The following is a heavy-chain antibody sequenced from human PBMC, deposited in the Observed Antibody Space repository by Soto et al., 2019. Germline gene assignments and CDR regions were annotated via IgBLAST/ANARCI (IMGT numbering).Heavy chain of an antibody. J-gene: IGHJ4*02. D-gene: IGHD6-19*01. CDR3: ARDGLGYSSGWYPDY. V-gene: IGHV3-30-3*01. CDR2: ISYDGSNK. Sequence: VQLVESGGGVVQPGRSLRLSCAASGFTFSSYAMHWVRQAPGKGLEWVAVISYDGSNKYYADSVKGRFTISRDNSKNTLYLQMNSLRAEDTAVYYCARDGLGYSSGWYPDYWGQGTLVTVSS. CDR1: GFTFSSYA.